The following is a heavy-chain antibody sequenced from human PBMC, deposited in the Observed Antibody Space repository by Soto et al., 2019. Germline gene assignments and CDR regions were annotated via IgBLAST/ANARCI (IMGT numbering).Heavy chain of an antibody. CDR3: AKDRVAAACMGFVAFDI. CDR1: GFTFSSYA. D-gene: IGHD6-13*01. V-gene: IGHV3-23*01. J-gene: IGHJ3*02. Sequence: EVQLLESGGGLVQPGGSLRLSCAASGFTFSSYAMSWVREAPGTGLEWVSTITGSGVNTQYADAVKGPLTISSDNSKNTLYLQMNSLRVEDTAVYYCAKDRVAAACMGFVAFDIWGQGTMVTVSS. CDR2: ITGSGVNT.